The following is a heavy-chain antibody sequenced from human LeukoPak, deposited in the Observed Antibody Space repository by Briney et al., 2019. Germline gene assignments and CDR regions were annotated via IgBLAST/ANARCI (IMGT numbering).Heavy chain of an antibody. D-gene: IGHD6-6*01. V-gene: IGHV3-30*02. CDR3: AKGRQLALAGQHINWFDP. J-gene: IGHJ5*02. CDR1: GFTFSSYG. CDR2: IRYDGSNK. Sequence: GGSLRLSCAASGFTFSSYGMHWVRQAPGKGLEWVAFIRYDGSNKYYADSVKGRFTISRDNSKNTLYLQMNSLRAEDTAVYYCAKGRQLALAGQHINWFDPWGQGTLVTVSS.